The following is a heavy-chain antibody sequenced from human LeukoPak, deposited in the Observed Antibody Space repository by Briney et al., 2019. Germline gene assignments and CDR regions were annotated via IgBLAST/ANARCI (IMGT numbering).Heavy chain of an antibody. Sequence: PGGSLRLSCAASGFTVSSYAIHWVRQAPGKGLEYVSAISSNGGSTYYADSVKGRFTISRDNSKNTLYLQMGSLRAEDMAVYYCARASGYCSGGSCPLYYYGMDVWGKGTTVTVSS. CDR1: GFTVSSYA. CDR2: ISSNGGST. CDR3: ARASGYCSGGSCPLYYYGMDV. V-gene: IGHV3-64*02. D-gene: IGHD2-15*01. J-gene: IGHJ6*04.